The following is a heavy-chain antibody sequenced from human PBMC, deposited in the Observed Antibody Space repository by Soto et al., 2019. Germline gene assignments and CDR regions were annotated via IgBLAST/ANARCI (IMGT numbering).Heavy chain of an antibody. CDR3: ARAGLGAQYYDSSGYYYYYYGMDV. J-gene: IGHJ6*02. D-gene: IGHD3-22*01. V-gene: IGHV3-21*01. CDR1: GFTFSSYS. CDR2: ISSSSSYI. Sequence: GGSLRLSCAASGFTFSSYSMNWVRQAPGKGLEWVSSISSSSSYIYYADSVKGRFTISRDNAKNSLYLQMNSLRAEDTAVYYCARAGLGAQYYDSSGYYYYYYGMDVWGQGTTVTVSS.